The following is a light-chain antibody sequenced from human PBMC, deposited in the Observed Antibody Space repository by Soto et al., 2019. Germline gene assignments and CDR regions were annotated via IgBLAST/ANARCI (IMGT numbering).Light chain of an antibody. CDR3: QQSHSTPLT. CDR2: TAS. Sequence: DIQMTQSPSSLSASVGDRVTIACRASQSISNYVNWYQQKPGTAPKLPIYTASSLQSGVPSRFSGSGSGTDFTLTISSLQPEDFATYYCQQSHSTPLTFGGGTKVEIK. V-gene: IGKV1-39*01. J-gene: IGKJ4*01. CDR1: QSISNY.